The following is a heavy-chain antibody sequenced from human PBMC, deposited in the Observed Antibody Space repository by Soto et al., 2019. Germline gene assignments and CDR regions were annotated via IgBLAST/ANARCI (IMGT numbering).Heavy chain of an antibody. Sequence: SETLADTCTVSGDSGTSGNDYWTWIRQPPGKGLEWVGHIYYSGSTNYSPSLKSRVTISLNTPNNQFSLKVTSVTAADTAVYYSAIVAADPDITYWFVAWGKRAPVTVAA. J-gene: IGHJ5*01. D-gene: IGHD1-20*01. V-gene: IGHV4-61*01. CDR2: IYYSGST. CDR3: AIVAADPDITYWFVA. CDR1: GDSGTSGNDY.